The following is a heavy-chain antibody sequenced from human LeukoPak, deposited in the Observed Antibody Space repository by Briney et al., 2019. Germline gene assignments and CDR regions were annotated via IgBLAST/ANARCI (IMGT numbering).Heavy chain of an antibody. CDR2: IYYSGST. Sequence: SETLSLTCTVSGGSISSGDYYWSWIRQPPGKGLEWIRYIYYSGSTYYNPSLKSRVTISVDTSKNQFSLKLSSVTAADTAVYYCARSAYYDILTGSDNWYFDLWGRGTLVTVSS. D-gene: IGHD3-9*01. J-gene: IGHJ2*01. V-gene: IGHV4-30-4*01. CDR3: ARSAYYDILTGSDNWYFDL. CDR1: GGSISSGDYY.